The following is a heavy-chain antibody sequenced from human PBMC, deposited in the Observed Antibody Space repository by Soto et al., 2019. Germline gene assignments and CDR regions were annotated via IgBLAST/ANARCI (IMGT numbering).Heavy chain of an antibody. CDR2: IVPIFGTT. Sequence: QVQLVQSGAEVKKPGASVKVSCKASGYTFTSYGISWVRQAPGQGLEWMGGIVPIFGTTVYAPRLQGRLTITADGPTSTSYMELSGLTFEDTAVYYCAANSLGGGSQGDVWGQGTTVTVSS. CDR1: GYTFTSYG. V-gene: IGHV1-69*13. CDR3: AANSLGGGSQGDV. J-gene: IGHJ6*02. D-gene: IGHD3-10*01.